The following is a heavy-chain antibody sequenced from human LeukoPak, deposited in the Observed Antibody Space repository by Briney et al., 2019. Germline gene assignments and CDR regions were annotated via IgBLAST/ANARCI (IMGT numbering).Heavy chain of an antibody. CDR2: ISGDKGHT. CDR3: ARGSDYDRSGTPRY. Sequence: ASVKVSCKASGYTFANFAISWVRQARGQGLEWVGWISGDKGHTYYAQKLQGRVTMTTDTSTSTAYMELRSLRSDDTAVYYCARGSDYDRSGTPRYWGQGTLVTVSS. D-gene: IGHD3-22*01. J-gene: IGHJ4*02. CDR1: GYTFANFA. V-gene: IGHV1-18*01.